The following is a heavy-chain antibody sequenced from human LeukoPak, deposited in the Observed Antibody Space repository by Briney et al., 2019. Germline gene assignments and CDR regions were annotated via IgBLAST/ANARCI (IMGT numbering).Heavy chain of an antibody. CDR3: AGGDDGDYDILTGYYNFDY. D-gene: IGHD3-9*01. J-gene: IGHJ4*02. CDR1: GGSISGYY. V-gene: IGHV4-34*01. Sequence: SETLSLTCAVYGGSISGYYWSWIRQPPGKGLEWIGEINHSGSTNYNPSLKSRVPISVDTSKNQFSLKLSSVTAADTAVYYCAGGDDGDYDILTGYYNFDYWSQGTLVTVSS. CDR2: INHSGST.